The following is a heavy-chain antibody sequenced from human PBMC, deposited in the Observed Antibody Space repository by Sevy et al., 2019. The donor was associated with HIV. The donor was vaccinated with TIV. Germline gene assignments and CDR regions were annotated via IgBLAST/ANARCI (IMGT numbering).Heavy chain of an antibody. Sequence: SETLSLTCTVSGGSITSLYWNWIRQPPGKGLEWIANIYYNGHINYNPSLTSRVTLSLDTSKNQFSLRLNSVTAADTAMYYCAGENAWGRGYSWGQGTLVTVSS. CDR3: AGENAWGRGYS. J-gene: IGHJ4*02. V-gene: IGHV4-59*08. CDR2: IYYNGHI. D-gene: IGHD1-26*01. CDR1: GGSITSLY.